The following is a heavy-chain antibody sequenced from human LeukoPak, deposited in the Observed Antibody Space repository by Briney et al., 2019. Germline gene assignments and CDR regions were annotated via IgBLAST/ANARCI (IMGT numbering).Heavy chain of an antibody. Sequence: GGSLRLSCAASGFTFSSYWMHWVRQAPGKGLVWVSRINTDGSSTSYADSVKGRFTISRDNAKNTLYLQMNSLRAEDTAVYYCAREGDIVVVPADYYMDVWGKGTTVTVSS. J-gene: IGHJ6*03. CDR2: INTDGSST. V-gene: IGHV3-74*01. CDR3: AREGDIVVVPADYYMDV. CDR1: GFTFSSYW. D-gene: IGHD2-2*01.